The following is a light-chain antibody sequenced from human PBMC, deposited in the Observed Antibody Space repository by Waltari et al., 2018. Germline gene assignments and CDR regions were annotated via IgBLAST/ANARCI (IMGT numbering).Light chain of an antibody. J-gene: IGLJ1*01. V-gene: IGLV10-54*04. CDR3: SAWDDSLNTYI. CDR1: SENFGNQR. CDR2: RDN. Sequence: QAGLTQPPSTSHALRQPATLICAGNSENFGNQRAAWLQQHQGQPPKLLSYRDNRRPSGISERFFASRSGNKASLTITDLQPEDEADYYCSAWDDSLNTYIFGTGTKVTVL.